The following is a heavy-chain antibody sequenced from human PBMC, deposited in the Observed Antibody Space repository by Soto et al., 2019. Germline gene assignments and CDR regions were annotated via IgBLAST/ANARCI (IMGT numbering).Heavy chain of an antibody. CDR3: ARRLGGGGDYYYGMDV. CDR2: INPNSGGT. CDR1: GYTFTEYY. D-gene: IGHD3-10*01. V-gene: IGHV1-2*02. J-gene: IGHJ6*02. Sequence: QVQLEQSGAEVKKPGASVKVSCKASGYTFTEYYIHWVRQAPEQGLVWMGWINPNSGGTKYAQKFQGGVTLTSATSLSTAYMELSSLKSDDTAVYYCARRLGGGGDYYYGMDVWGQGTTVTVSS.